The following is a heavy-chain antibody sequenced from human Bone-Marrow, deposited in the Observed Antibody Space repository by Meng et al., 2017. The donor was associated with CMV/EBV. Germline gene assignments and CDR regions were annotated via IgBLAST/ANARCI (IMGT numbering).Heavy chain of an antibody. CDR3: ASGSTTLTYYYYYYGMDV. J-gene: IGHJ6*01. CDR2: FIPIFGTA. V-gene: IGHV1-69*05. D-gene: IGHD2/OR15-2a*01. CDR1: GYTLTELS. Sequence: SVKVSCKVSGYTLTELSMHWVRQAPGQGLEWMGGFIPIFGTANYAQKFQGRVTITTDESTSTAYMELSSLRSEDTAVYYCASGSTTLTYYYYYYGMDVWGQGTTVTVSS.